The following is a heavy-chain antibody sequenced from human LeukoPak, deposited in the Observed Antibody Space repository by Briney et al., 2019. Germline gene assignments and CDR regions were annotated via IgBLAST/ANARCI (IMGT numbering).Heavy chain of an antibody. CDR2: ISHDGSKK. D-gene: IGHD3-10*01. Sequence: GGSLRLSCAASGFAFSSYAVNWVRQAPGKGLECVAVISHDGSKKYYADFVKGRFTISRDNSKNTLYLHMNSLIPEDTAVYFCAKDWKFYYVSGSFFPDNWGQGTLVTVSS. V-gene: IGHV3-30-3*01. CDR3: AKDWKFYYVSGSFFPDN. J-gene: IGHJ4*02. CDR1: GFAFSSYA.